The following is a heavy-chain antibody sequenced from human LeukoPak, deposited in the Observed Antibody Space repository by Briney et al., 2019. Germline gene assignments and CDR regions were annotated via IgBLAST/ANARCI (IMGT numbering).Heavy chain of an antibody. CDR2: ITSTGSSI. CDR1: GFTFSAYS. V-gene: IGHV3-48*01. D-gene: IGHD3-22*01. CDR3: ARGNYYDSSGPRFAY. J-gene: IGHJ4*02. Sequence: GGSLRLSCAASGFTFSAYSMNWVRQAPGKGLEWVSYITSTGSSIYYADSVKGRFTISRDNAKNSLYLQMNSLRAEDTAVYYCARGNYYDSSGPRFAYWGQGTLVTVSS.